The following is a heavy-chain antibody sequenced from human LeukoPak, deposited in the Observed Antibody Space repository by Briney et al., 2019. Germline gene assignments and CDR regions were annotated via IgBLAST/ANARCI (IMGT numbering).Heavy chain of an antibody. CDR3: ARLWSASESFDY. V-gene: IGHV3-11*04. J-gene: IGHJ4*02. Sequence: DSVRGRFTISRDNAKNSLYLQMYSLRAEDTAVYYCARLWSASESFDYWGQGTLVTVSS. D-gene: IGHD3-3*01.